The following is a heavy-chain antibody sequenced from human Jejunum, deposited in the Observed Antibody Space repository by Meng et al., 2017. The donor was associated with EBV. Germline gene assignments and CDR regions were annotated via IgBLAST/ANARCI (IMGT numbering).Heavy chain of an antibody. CDR3: ARDSQYLARGYFDY. D-gene: IGHD2/OR15-2a*01. Sequence: QLQLQESGPGLVQPSGTLSLTCTVSGGSINNKNWWHWVRQAPGKGLEWIGEIDHTGTTHYNPSLKSRVTISLGTSMNQFSLELTSSTPADTAVYYCARDSQYLARGYFDYWGQGALVTVSS. J-gene: IGHJ4*02. CDR1: GGSINNKNW. CDR2: IDHTGTT. V-gene: IGHV4-4*02.